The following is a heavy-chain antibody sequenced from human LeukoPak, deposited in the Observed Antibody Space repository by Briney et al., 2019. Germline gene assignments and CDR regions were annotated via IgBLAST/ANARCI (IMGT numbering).Heavy chain of an antibody. CDR2: IYYSGGT. CDR1: GGSISSYY. D-gene: IGHD5-24*01. CDR3: ARSPGRGLQRLDY. V-gene: IGHV4-59*01. J-gene: IGHJ4*02. Sequence: SETLSLTCTVSGGSISSYYWSWIRQPPGKGLEWIGYIYYSGGTNYNPSLKSRVTISVDTSKNQFSLKLSSVTAADTAVYYCARSPGRGLQRLDYWGQGTLVTVSS.